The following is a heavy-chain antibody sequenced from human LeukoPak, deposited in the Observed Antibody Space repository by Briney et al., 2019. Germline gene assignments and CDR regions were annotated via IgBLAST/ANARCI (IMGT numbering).Heavy chain of an antibody. V-gene: IGHV4-31*03. Sequence: PSETLSLTCTVSGGSISSGGYYWRWIRQHPGKGLEWIGYIYYSGSTYYNPSLKSRVTISVDTSKNQFSLKLSSVTAADTAVYYCARILGSGSYWLDYWGQGTLVTVSS. J-gene: IGHJ4*02. CDR2: IYYSGST. CDR1: GGSISSGGYY. CDR3: ARILGSGSYWLDY. D-gene: IGHD3-10*01.